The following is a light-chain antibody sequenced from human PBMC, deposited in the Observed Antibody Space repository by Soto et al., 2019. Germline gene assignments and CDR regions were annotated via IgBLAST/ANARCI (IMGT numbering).Light chain of an antibody. CDR3: QQYGRSSYT. V-gene: IGKV3-20*01. Sequence: EIVLTQSPGTLSLSPGERATLSCRASQSISSSYLAWYQQKPGQAPRLLIFGASSRATGIPDRFSGSGSGTDFTLTMSRLEPEDFAVYFCQQYGRSSYTFGQGTKLEIK. CDR1: QSISSSY. J-gene: IGKJ2*01. CDR2: GAS.